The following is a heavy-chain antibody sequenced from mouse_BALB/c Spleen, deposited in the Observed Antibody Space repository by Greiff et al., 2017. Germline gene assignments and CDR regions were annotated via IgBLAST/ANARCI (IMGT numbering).Heavy chain of an antibody. CDR1: GYSITSDYA. CDR2: ISYSGST. J-gene: IGHJ2*01. V-gene: IGHV3-2*02. CDR3: ARDDPFDY. Sequence: EVKLMESGPGLVKPSQSLSLTCTVTGYSITSDYAWNWIRQFPGNKLEWMGYISYSGSTSYNPSLKSRISITRDTSKNQFFLQLNSVTTEDTATYYCARDDPFDYWGQGTTLTVSS.